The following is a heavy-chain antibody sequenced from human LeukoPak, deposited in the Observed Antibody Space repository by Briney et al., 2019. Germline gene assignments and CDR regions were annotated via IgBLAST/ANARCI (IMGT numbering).Heavy chain of an antibody. V-gene: IGHV1-24*01. Sequence: GASVKVSCKVSGYTLTELSMHWVRQAPGKGLEWMGGFDPEDGETIYAQKFQGRVTMTEDTSTDTAYMELSSLRSEDTAVYYCATGGSVLKYYYDRTRFDYWGQGTLVTVSS. CDR3: ATGGSVLKYYYDRTRFDY. CDR1: GYTLTELS. CDR2: FDPEDGET. D-gene: IGHD3-22*01. J-gene: IGHJ4*02.